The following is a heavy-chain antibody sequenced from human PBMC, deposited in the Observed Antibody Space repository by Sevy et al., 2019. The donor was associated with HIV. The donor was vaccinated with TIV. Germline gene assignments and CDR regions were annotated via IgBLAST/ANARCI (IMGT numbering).Heavy chain of an antibody. J-gene: IGHJ4*02. CDR2: INPYGNSV. CDR3: ARAPADYSTGWSAD. CDR1: GFTFSSYW. Sequence: GGSLRLSCAASGFTFSSYWMHWVRQAPGKVLVLVSRINPYGNSVTYADSVRGRLTISRANATNTLYLQMSSLRADDTAVYYCARAPADYSTGWSADWGQGTLVTVSS. D-gene: IGHD6-19*01. V-gene: IGHV3-74*01.